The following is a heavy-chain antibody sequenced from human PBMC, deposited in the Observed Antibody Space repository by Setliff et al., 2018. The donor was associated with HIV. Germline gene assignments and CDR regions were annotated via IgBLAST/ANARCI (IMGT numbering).Heavy chain of an antibody. CDR1: GYNFTNYG. CDR2: VIPDTGKT. CDR3: ARDLAYCSGGSCYRPFLYYFYYMDV. V-gene: IGHV1-18*01. J-gene: IGHJ6*03. D-gene: IGHD2-15*01. Sequence: ASVKVSCKASGYNFTNYGIGWVRQAPGQGLEWMGWVIPDTGKTYYAQKFQGRVTMTSDTSINTAYLEVNRLTSDDTAIYFCARDLAYCSGGSCYRPFLYYFYYMDVWGNGTTVTVSS.